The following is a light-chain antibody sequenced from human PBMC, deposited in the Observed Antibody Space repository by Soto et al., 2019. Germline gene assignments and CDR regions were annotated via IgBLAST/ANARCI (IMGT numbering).Light chain of an antibody. V-gene: IGKV3-15*01. CDR1: QSVSSN. CDR3: QQYNNWPPDRT. J-gene: IGKJ1*01. CDR2: GAS. Sequence: EIVMTQSPATLSVSPGERATLSCRASQSVSSNLAWYQQKPGQAPRLPIYGASTRATGIPARFSGSRSGTEFTLTISSLQSEDFAIYFCQQYNNWPPDRTFGQGTKVEIK.